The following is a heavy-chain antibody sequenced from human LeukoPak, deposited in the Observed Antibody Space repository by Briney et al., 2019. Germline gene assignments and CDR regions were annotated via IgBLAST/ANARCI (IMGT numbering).Heavy chain of an antibody. V-gene: IGHV4-4*02. J-gene: IGHJ4*02. CDR2: IYHSGST. CDR3: AAAGTNYFDY. Sequence: SETLSLTCAVSGGSISSSNWWSWVRQPPGKGLEWIGEIYHSGSTNYNLSLKSRVTISVDTSKNQFSLKLSSVTAADTAVYYCAAAGTNYFDYWGQGTLVTVSS. D-gene: IGHD6-13*01. CDR1: GGSISSSNW.